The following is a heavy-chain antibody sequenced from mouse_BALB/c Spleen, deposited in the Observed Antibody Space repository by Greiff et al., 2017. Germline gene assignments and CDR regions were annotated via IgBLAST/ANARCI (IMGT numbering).Heavy chain of an antibody. CDR3: ARNYGSSYRYFDV. CDR1: GYSITSDYA. Sequence: DVKLQESGPGLVKPSQSLSLTCTVTGYSITSDYAWNWIRQFPGNKLEWMGYISYSGSTSYNPSLKSRISITRDTSKNQFFLQLNSVTTEDTATYYCARNYGSSYRYFDVWGAGTTVTVSS. D-gene: IGHD1-1*01. V-gene: IGHV3-2*02. J-gene: IGHJ1*01. CDR2: ISYSGST.